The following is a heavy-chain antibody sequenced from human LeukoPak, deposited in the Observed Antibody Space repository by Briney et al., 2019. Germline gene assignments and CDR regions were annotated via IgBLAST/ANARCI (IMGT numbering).Heavy chain of an antibody. J-gene: IGHJ6*02. V-gene: IGHV4-4*02. CDR2: INHSGST. D-gene: IGHD1-1*01. CDR1: GGSISSSNW. CDR3: ARDKRRLPAPPLYYYYGMDV. Sequence: PSETLSLTCAVSGGSISSSNWWSWIRQPPGKGLEWIGEINHSGSTNYNPSLKSRVTISVDTSKNQFPLKLSSVTAADTAVYYCARDKRRLPAPPLYYYYGMDVWGQGTTVTVSS.